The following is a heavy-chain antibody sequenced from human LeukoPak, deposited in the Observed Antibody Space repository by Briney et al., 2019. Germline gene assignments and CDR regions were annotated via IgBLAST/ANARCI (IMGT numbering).Heavy chain of an antibody. CDR1: GFTFSNYS. J-gene: IGHJ4*02. CDR2: ISSSSSYI. D-gene: IGHD3-22*01. V-gene: IGHV3-21*01. Sequence: GGSLRLSCAASGFTFSNYSMNWVRQAPGKGLEWVSSISSSSSYIYYADSVKGRFTISRDNAKNSLYLQMNSLRAEDTAVYYCARDGRYYDSSGYTDYWGQGTLVTVSS. CDR3: ARDGRYYDSSGYTDY.